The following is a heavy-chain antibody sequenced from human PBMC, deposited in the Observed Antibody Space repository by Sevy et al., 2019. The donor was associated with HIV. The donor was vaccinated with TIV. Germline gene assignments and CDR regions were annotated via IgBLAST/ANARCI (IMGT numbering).Heavy chain of an antibody. D-gene: IGHD5-12*01. CDR3: ARLGGYEDTYYYYAMDV. CDR1: GFTFSPYG. Sequence: GGSLRLSCAASGFTFSPYGKTWVRQAPGKGLEWVSSMSGSGAFTNYADSVKGRYTISRDNSKNTVYLQMNSLRAEDTAVYYCARLGGYEDTYYYYAMDVWGQGTTVTVSS. V-gene: IGHV3-23*01. CDR2: MSGSGAFT. J-gene: IGHJ6*02.